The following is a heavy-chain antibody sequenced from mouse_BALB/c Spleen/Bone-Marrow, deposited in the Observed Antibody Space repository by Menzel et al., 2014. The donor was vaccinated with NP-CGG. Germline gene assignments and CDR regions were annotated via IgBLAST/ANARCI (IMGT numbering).Heavy chain of an antibody. CDR2: INPYNGGT. CDR1: GYTFTGYT. CDR3: ATESVGMITTEALDY. D-gene: IGHD2-4*01. Sequence: EVQLHQSGPELAKPGASMKISCKASGYTFTGYTMNWVKQSHGKDLEWIGHINPYNGGTSYNHKFKDKATLTVDKSSSTAYMALLSLTSEDSAVYYCATESVGMITTEALDYWGQGTSVTVSS. J-gene: IGHJ4*01. V-gene: IGHV1-18*01.